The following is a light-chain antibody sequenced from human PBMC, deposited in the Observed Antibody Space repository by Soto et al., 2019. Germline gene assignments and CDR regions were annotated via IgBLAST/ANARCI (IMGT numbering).Light chain of an antibody. Sequence: EIVLTQSPGTLSVSPGERATLSCRASQSVGRNYLAWYQQKPGQAPRLLIYDASSRATGIPDRFSGSGSGTDFTYTIRRLEPEDFAVYYCQQYSTSPLTFGGGTKVETK. CDR3: QQYSTSPLT. CDR2: DAS. CDR1: QSVGRNY. V-gene: IGKV3-20*01. J-gene: IGKJ4*01.